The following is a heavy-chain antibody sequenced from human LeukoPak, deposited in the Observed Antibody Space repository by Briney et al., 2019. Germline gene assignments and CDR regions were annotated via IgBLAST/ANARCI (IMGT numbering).Heavy chain of an antibody. V-gene: IGHV3-21*01. CDR3: ARDRELVTYDAFDI. J-gene: IGHJ3*02. Sequence: GGSLRLSCAASGFTFSSYSMNWVRQAPGKGLEWVSSISSSSSYIYYADSVKGRFTISRDNAKNSLYLQMNSLRAEDTAVYYCARDRELVTYDAFDIWGQGTMVTVSS. D-gene: IGHD6-6*01. CDR1: GFTFSSYS. CDR2: ISSSSSYI.